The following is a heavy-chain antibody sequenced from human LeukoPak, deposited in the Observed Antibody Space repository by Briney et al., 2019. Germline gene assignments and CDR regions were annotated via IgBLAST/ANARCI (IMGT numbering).Heavy chain of an antibody. D-gene: IGHD5-12*01. Sequence: GGSLILSCAASGFTFSNAWMSWVRQAPGKGLEWVSTISGSAGETYYADSLKGRFTISRDNSKNTLYLQMNNLRAEDTAVYYCAKDPTYYSGSYFDSWGQGTLVTVSS. CDR2: ISGSAGET. J-gene: IGHJ4*02. CDR3: AKDPTYYSGSYFDS. V-gene: IGHV3-23*01. CDR1: GFTFSNAW.